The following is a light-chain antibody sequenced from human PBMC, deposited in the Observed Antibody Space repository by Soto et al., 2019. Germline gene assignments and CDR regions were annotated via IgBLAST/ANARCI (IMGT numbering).Light chain of an antibody. Sequence: QSALTQPASVSGSPGQSITISCTGTSSDIGIYNYVSWYQQHPGKAPKLMIYEVSNRPSGVSSRFSGSKSGNTASLTISALQAEDEADYYCNSYTTSSTVVFGGGTKLTVL. J-gene: IGLJ2*01. CDR3: NSYTTSSTVV. CDR1: SSDIGIYNY. CDR2: EVS. V-gene: IGLV2-14*01.